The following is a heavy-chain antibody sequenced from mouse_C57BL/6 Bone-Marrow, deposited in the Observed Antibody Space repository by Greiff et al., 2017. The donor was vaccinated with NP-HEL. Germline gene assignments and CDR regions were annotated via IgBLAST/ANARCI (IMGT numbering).Heavy chain of an antibody. CDR1: GFNIKDDY. V-gene: IGHV14-4*01. D-gene: IGHD1-1*01. CDR2: IDPENGDT. Sequence: VHVKQSGAELVRPGASVKLSCTASGFNIKDDYMHWVKQRPEQGLEWIGWIDPENGDTEYASKFQGKATITADTSSNTAYLQLSSLTSEDTAVYYCTGTVVGNFDYWGQGTTLTVSS. J-gene: IGHJ2*01. CDR3: TGTVVGNFDY.